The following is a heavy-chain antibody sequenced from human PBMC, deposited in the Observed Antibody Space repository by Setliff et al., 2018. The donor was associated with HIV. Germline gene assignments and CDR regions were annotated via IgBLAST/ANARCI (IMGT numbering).Heavy chain of an antibody. CDR1: GGPISNYY. CDR2: IYISGSA. J-gene: IGHJ6*03. D-gene: IGHD3-22*01. Sequence: SETLSLTCTVSGGPISNYYWSWIRQPAGKGLEWIGRIYISGSAKYNPSRKSRVTMSVDTSKNQISLKLSSVTAADTAVYYCARVVNHYDSSGYFGGYYYYMDVWGKGTTVTVSS. CDR3: ARVVNHYDSSGYFGGYYYYMDV. V-gene: IGHV4-4*07.